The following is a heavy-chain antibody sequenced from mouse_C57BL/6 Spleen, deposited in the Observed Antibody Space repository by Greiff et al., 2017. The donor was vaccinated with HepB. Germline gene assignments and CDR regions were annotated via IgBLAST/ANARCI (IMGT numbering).Heavy chain of an antibody. CDR2: IDPSDSYT. CDR3: ANYYGSRGYFDV. CDR1: GYTFTSYW. D-gene: IGHD1-1*01. J-gene: IGHJ1*03. V-gene: IGHV1-50*01. Sequence: QVQLQQSGAELVKPGASVKLSCKASGYTFTSYWMQWVKQRPGQGLEWIGEIDPSDSYTNYNQKFKGKATLTVDTSSSTAYMQLSSLTSEDSAVYYCANYYGSRGYFDVWGTGTTVTVSS.